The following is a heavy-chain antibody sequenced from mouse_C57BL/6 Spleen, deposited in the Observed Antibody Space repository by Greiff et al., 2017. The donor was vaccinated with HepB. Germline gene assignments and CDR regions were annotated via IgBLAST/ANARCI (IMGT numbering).Heavy chain of an antibody. V-gene: IGHV1-50*01. CDR3: ARNGNPLAMDY. CDR1: GYTFTSYW. CDR2: IDPSDSYT. D-gene: IGHD2-1*01. J-gene: IGHJ4*01. Sequence: VQLQQPGAELVKPGASVKLSCKASGYTFTSYWMQWVKQRPGQGLEWIGEIDPSDSYTNYNQKFKGKATLTVDTSSSTAYMQLSSLTSEDSAVYYCARNGNPLAMDYWGQGTSVTVSS.